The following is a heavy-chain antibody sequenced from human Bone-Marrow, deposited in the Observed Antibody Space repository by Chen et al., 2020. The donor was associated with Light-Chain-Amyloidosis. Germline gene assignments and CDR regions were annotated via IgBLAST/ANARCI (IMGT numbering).Heavy chain of an antibody. CDR2: ISTTGTNI. J-gene: IGHJ3*02. V-gene: IGHV3-48*03. CDR3: ARDRWVARHFPGAVDI. Sequence: EVQLVESGGGLVQPGGSLRLSCVASGFSFSNYEMNWVRQAPGQGLEWVSYISTTGTNIYYADFARGRFTISRDNAKNSLYLQMNSLRAEDTAVYYCARDRWVARHFPGAVDIWGQGTVVTVSS. D-gene: IGHD2-15*01. CDR1: GFSFSNYE.